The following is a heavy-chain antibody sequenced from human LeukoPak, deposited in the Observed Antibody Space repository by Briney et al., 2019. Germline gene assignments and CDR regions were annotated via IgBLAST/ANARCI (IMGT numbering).Heavy chain of an antibody. D-gene: IGHD2-2*02. CDR3: ARNGGRVVPAAIRGGYYYYMDV. V-gene: IGHV1-69*05. CDR2: IIPIFGTA. J-gene: IGHJ6*03. Sequence: GASVTVSCKASGGTFSSYAISWVRQAPGQGLERMGGIIPIFGTANYAQKFQGRVTITTDESTSTAYMELSSLRSEDTAVYYCARNGGRVVPAAIRGGYYYYMDVWGKGTTVTVSS. CDR1: GGTFSSYA.